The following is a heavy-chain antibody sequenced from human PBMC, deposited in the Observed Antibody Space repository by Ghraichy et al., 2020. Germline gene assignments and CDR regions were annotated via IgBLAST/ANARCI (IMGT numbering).Heavy chain of an antibody. J-gene: IGHJ5*02. CDR2: ISYDGSTK. D-gene: IGHD2-15*01. Sequence: LTLTCAASGFTFSSHPMHWVRQAPGKGLEWVSFISYDGSTKYYADSVKGRFTISRDNSKNTLYVQMNSLRLEDTAVYYCARVSQGYCSGGSCLNWFDRWGQGTLVTVSS. CDR1: GFTFSSHP. CDR3: ARVSQGYCSGGSCLNWFDR. V-gene: IGHV3-30-3*01.